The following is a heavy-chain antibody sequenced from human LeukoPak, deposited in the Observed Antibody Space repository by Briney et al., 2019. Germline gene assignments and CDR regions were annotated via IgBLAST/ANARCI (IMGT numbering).Heavy chain of an antibody. Sequence: SETLSLTCTVSGDSISSYFWSLIRQPPGKGLEWSGYISYSGSTNYSPSLKRRVTISVDTSKNQFSLKLSSVTAADTAVYYCARAAGDSPPYYYYMDVWGKGTTVTVSS. CDR3: ARAAGDSPPYYYYMDV. V-gene: IGHV4-59*01. J-gene: IGHJ6*03. CDR2: ISYSGST. D-gene: IGHD3-10*01. CDR1: GDSISSYF.